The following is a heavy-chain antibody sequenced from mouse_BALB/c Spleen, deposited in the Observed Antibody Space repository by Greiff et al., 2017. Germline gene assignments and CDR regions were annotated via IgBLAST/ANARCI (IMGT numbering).Heavy chain of an antibody. J-gene: IGHJ2*01. V-gene: IGHV5-12-1*01. CDR3: ARQDGDGYFLYYFDY. D-gene: IGHD2-3*01. CDR2: ISSGGGST. Sequence: EVHLVESGGGLVKPGGSLKLSCAASGFAFSSYDMSWVRQTPEKRLEWVAYISSGGGSTYYPDTVKGRFTISRDNAKNTLYLQMSSLKSEDTAMYYCARQDGDGYFLYYFDYWGQGTTLTVSS. CDR1: GFAFSSYD.